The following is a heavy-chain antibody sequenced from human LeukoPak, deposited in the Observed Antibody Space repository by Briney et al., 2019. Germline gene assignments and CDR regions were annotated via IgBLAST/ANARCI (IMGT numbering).Heavy chain of an antibody. J-gene: IGHJ5*02. Sequence: ASVKVSCKASGYTFTSYGISWVRQATGQGLEWMGWMNPNSGNTGYAQKFQGRVTITRNTSISTAYMELSSLRSEDTAVYYCARAVVVVAAENWFDPWGQGTLVTVSS. CDR3: ARAVVVVAAENWFDP. D-gene: IGHD2-15*01. CDR2: MNPNSGNT. V-gene: IGHV1-8*03. CDR1: GYTFTSYG.